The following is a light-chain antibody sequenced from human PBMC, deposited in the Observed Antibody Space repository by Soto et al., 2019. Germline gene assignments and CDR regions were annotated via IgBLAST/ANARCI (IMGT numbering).Light chain of an antibody. J-gene: IGLJ1*01. CDR1: SSNIGRNT. CDR2: SNN. Sequence: QSALTQPPSASGTPGQRVTISCSGSSSNIGRNTVNWYQQLPGTAPKLLIYSNNQRPSGVPDRFSGSKSGTSASLAISGLQSEDEADYYCAAWDDSLNGHVFGTGTKLTVL. CDR3: AAWDDSLNGHV. V-gene: IGLV1-44*01.